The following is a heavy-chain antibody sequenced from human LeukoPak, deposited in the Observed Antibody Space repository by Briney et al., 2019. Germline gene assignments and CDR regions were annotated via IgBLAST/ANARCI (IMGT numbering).Heavy chain of an antibody. CDR2: ISSSGSTI. CDR3: ARAGSSGWYPKY. CDR1: GFTFSSYE. V-gene: IGHV3-48*03. Sequence: PGGSLRLSCAASGFTFSSYEMNWVRQAPGKGLEWVSYISSSGSTIYYADSVKGRFTISRDNARNTLYLQMNSLRAEDTAVYYCARAGSSGWYPKYWGQGTLVTVSS. J-gene: IGHJ4*02. D-gene: IGHD6-19*01.